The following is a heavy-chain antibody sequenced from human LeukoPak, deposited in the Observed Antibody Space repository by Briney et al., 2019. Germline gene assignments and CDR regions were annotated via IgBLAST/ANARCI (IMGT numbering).Heavy chain of an antibody. D-gene: IGHD3-3*01. CDR2: ISAYNGNT. J-gene: IGHJ4*02. Sequence: ASVKVSCKASGYTFTGYYMHWVRQAPGQGLEWMGWISAYNGNTNYAQKLQGRVTMTTDTSTSTAYMELRSLRSDDTAVYYCARVLSVLLDYWGQGTLVTVSS. CDR3: ARVLSVLLDY. CDR1: GYTFTGYY. V-gene: IGHV1-18*04.